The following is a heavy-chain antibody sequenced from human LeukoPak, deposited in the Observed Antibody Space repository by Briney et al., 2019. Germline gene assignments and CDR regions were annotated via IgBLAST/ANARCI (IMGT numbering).Heavy chain of an antibody. D-gene: IGHD3-10*01. CDR3: AREGHYGALDI. CDR2: ISYDGSNK. CDR1: GFTFSSYA. J-gene: IGHJ3*02. V-gene: IGHV3-30-3*01. Sequence: PGRSLRLSCAASGFTFSSYAMHWVRQAPGKGLEWVAVISYDGSNKYYADSVKGRFTISRDNAKSSLYLQMNSLRDEDTALYFYAREGHYGALDIWGQGTMVTVSS.